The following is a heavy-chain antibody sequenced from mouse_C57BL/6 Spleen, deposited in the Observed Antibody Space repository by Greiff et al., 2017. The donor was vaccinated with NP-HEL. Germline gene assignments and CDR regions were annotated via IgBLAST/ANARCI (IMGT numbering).Heavy chain of an antibody. CDR3: ARDNSYWYFDV. Sequence: EVQRVESGPGLVKPSQSLSLTCSVTGYSITSGYYWNWIRQFPGNKLEWMGYISYDGSNNYNPSLKNRISITRDTSKNQFFLKLNSVTTEDTATYYCARDNSYWYFDVWGTGTTVTVSS. CDR1: GYSITSGYY. V-gene: IGHV3-6*01. J-gene: IGHJ1*03. D-gene: IGHD1-3*01. CDR2: ISYDGSN.